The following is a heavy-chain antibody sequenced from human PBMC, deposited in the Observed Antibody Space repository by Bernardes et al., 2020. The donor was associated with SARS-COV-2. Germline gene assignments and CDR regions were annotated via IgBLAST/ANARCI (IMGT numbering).Heavy chain of an antibody. J-gene: IGHJ4*02. CDR2: IYYSGST. CDR3: ASALRYDSSGFGIDAFGI. V-gene: IGHV4-39*01. CDR1: GGSISSSSYY. D-gene: IGHD3-22*01. Sequence: ETLSLTCTVSGGSISSSSYYWGWIRQPPGKGLEWIGSIYYSGSTYYNPSLKSRVTISVDTSKNQFSLKLSSVTAADTAVYYCASALRYDSSGFGIDAFGIWGQGTLVTVSS.